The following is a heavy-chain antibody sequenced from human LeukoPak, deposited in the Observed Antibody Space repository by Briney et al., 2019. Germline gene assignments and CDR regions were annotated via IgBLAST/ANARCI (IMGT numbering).Heavy chain of an antibody. Sequence: GGSLRLSCAASGFTFSSYAMSWVRQAPGKGLEWVSAISGSGGSTYYADSVKGRFTISRDNSKNTLYLQMNSLRAEDTAVYYCAKEQVTMIVVAQYNWFDPWGQGTLVTVSS. CDR1: GFTFSSYA. CDR3: AKEQVTMIVVAQYNWFDP. J-gene: IGHJ5*02. V-gene: IGHV3-23*01. CDR2: ISGSGGST. D-gene: IGHD3-22*01.